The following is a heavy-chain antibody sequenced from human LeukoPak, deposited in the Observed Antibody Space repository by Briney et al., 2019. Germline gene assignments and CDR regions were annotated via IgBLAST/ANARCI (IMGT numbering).Heavy chain of an antibody. Sequence: GASLKISCKGSGYSFTSYWIGWVRQVPGKGLEWMGIIYPGDSDTRYSPSFQGQVTISADKSISTAYLQWSSLKASDTAMYYCARRTYSSSWYGLGYYFDYWGQGTLVTVSS. CDR3: ARRTYSSSWYGLGYYFDY. D-gene: IGHD6-13*01. CDR2: IYPGDSDT. CDR1: GYSFTSYW. J-gene: IGHJ4*02. V-gene: IGHV5-51*01.